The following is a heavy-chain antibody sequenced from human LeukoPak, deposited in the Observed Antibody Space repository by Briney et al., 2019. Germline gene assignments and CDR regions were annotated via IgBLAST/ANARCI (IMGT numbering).Heavy chain of an antibody. Sequence: TGGSLTLSCAASGFTFSSFAIHWVRQAPGKGLEWVAVISYDGKSQYYADSVKSRFTISRDNSKDTLYLQMNSLGGEDTAVYYCARDLGGSYGSVLDYWGQGTLVAVSS. J-gene: IGHJ4*02. V-gene: IGHV3-30*04. CDR2: ISYDGKSQ. CDR3: ARDLGGSYGSVLDY. CDR1: GFTFSSFA. D-gene: IGHD3-10*01.